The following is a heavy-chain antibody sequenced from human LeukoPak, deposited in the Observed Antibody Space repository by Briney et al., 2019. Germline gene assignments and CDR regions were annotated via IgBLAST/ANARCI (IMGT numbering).Heavy chain of an antibody. CDR1: GFTFSSYW. CDR3: AKTVTTYDYFDY. V-gene: IGHV3-23*01. CDR2: ISGSGGST. Sequence: HSGGSLRLSCAASGFTFSSYWMSWVRQAPGKGLEWVSAISGSGGSTYYADSVKGRFTISRDNSKNTLYLQMNSLRAEDTAVYYCAKTVTTYDYFDYWGQGTLVTVSS. J-gene: IGHJ4*02. D-gene: IGHD4-11*01.